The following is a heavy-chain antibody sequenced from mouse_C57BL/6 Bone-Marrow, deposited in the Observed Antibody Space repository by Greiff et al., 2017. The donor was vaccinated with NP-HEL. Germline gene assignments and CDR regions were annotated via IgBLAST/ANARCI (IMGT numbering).Heavy chain of an antibody. CDR3: TRTVRYYYAMDY. CDR1: GYTFTDYE. J-gene: IGHJ4*01. CDR2: IDPETGGT. Sequence: VQLQESGAELVRPGASVTLSCKASGYTFTDYEMHWVKQTPVHGLEWIGAIDPETGGTAYNQKFKGKAILTADKSSSTAYMELRSLTSEDSAVYYCTRTVRYYYAMDYWGQGTSVTVSS. V-gene: IGHV1-15*01.